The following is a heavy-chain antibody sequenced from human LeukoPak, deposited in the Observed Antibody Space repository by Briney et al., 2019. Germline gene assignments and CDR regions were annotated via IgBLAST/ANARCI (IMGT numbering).Heavy chain of an antibody. CDR1: GGSFSSHA. Sequence: SVKVSCKASGGSFSSHAVGWVRQAPGQGLEWLGGTIPLFGTTRYAQKFQGRVTITTDESTRTAYMDLSSLTSEDTAVYYCARGSWDDVGYYYYYYMDVWGKGSTVTISS. J-gene: IGHJ6*03. V-gene: IGHV1-69*05. CDR2: TIPLFGTT. CDR3: ARGSWDDVGYYYYYYMDV. D-gene: IGHD1-1*01.